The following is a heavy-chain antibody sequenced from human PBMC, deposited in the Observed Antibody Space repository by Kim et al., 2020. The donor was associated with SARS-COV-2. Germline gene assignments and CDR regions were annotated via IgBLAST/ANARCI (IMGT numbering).Heavy chain of an antibody. V-gene: IGHV4-59*01. CDR3: ARGYWGVDSRGWCGRYYFDY. D-gene: IGHD6-19*01. J-gene: IGHJ4*02. Sequence: SETLSLTCTVSGGSISSYYWSWIRQPPGKGLEWIGYIYYSGSTNYNPSLKSRVTITVDTSKNQFSLKLSSVTAADTAVYYCARGYWGVDSRGWCGRYYFDYWGQGTLVTVSS. CDR1: GGSISSYY. CDR2: IYYSGST.